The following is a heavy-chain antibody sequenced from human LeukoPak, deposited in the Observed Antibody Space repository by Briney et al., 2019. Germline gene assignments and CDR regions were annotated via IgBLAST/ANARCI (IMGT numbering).Heavy chain of an antibody. CDR2: INHSGST. CDR3: ARVYSSGWYHAFDI. J-gene: IGHJ3*02. V-gene: IGHV4-34*01. D-gene: IGHD6-19*01. CDR1: GGSISSYY. Sequence: SETLSLTCTVSGGSISSYYWSWIRQPPGKGLEWIGEINHSGSTNYNPSLKSRVTISVDTSKNQFSLKLSSVTAADTAVYYCARVYSSGWYHAFDIWGQGTMVTVSS.